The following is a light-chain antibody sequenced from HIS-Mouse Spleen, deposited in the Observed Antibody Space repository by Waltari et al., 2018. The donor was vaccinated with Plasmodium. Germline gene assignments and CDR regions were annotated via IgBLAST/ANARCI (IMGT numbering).Light chain of an antibody. CDR2: LNSDGSH. CDR3: QTWGTGMGV. CDR1: RGHSSYA. J-gene: IGLJ2*01. Sequence: QLVLTHSPSASASLGASVKLTCPLSRGHSSYAIAWHQQQPEKGPRYLMKLNSDGSHSKGDGIPDRFSGSSSGAERYLTISSLQSEDEADYYCQTWGTGMGVFGGGTKLTVL. V-gene: IGLV4-69*01.